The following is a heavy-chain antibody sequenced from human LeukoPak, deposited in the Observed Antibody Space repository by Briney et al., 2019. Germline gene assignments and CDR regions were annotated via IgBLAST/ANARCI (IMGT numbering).Heavy chain of an antibody. J-gene: IGHJ4*02. CDR2: IYYGGST. V-gene: IGHV4-61*01. CDR3: ARNPMVRGVMTDY. Sequence: PSETLSLTCTVSGGSVSSGSYYWSWIRQPPGKGLEWIGYIYYGGSTNYNPPLKSRVTISVDTSKNQFSLKLSSVTAADTAVYYCARNPMVRGVMTDYWGQGTLVTVSS. D-gene: IGHD3-10*01. CDR1: GGSVSSGSYY.